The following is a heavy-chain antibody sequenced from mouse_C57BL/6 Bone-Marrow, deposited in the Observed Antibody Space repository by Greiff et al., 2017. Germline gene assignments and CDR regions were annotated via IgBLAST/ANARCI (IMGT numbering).Heavy chain of an antibody. CDR3: ASLYYYGSTLFDY. D-gene: IGHD1-1*01. J-gene: IGHJ2*01. CDR2: IDPSDSYT. CDR1: GYTFTSYW. Sequence: QVQLQQPGAELVMPGASVKLSCKASGYTFTSYWMHWVKQRPGQGLEWIGEIDPSDSYTNYNQKFKGKSTLTVYKSSSTAYMQLSSLTSEDSAVYYCASLYYYGSTLFDYWGQGTTLTVSS. V-gene: IGHV1-69*01.